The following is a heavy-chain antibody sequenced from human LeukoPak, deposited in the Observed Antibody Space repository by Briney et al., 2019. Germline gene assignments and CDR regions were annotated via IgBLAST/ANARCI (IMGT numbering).Heavy chain of an antibody. CDR1: GYTFTGYY. Sequence: GASVKVSCKASGYTFTGYYMHLVRQAPGQGLEWMGWINPNSGGANYAQKFQGRVTMTRDTSISTAYMELSRLRSDDTAVYYCARDLQPYDFPHAFDIWGQGTMVTVSS. D-gene: IGHD3-3*01. CDR3: ARDLQPYDFPHAFDI. J-gene: IGHJ3*02. V-gene: IGHV1-2*02. CDR2: INPNSGGA.